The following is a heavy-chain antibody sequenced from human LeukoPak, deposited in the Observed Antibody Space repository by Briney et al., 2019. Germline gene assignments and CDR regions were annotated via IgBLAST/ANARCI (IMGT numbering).Heavy chain of an antibody. CDR1: GGSISSYY. CDR3: ARVGGSNDFDY. Sequence: SETLSLTCTVSGGSISSYYWTWIRQPPGKGLEWIGYIFYSGSTNYNPSLKSRVTISVDTSKNQVSLKLSSVTAADTAVYYCARVGGSNDFDYWGQGTLVTVSS. CDR2: IFYSGST. D-gene: IGHD1-26*01. V-gene: IGHV4-59*12. J-gene: IGHJ4*02.